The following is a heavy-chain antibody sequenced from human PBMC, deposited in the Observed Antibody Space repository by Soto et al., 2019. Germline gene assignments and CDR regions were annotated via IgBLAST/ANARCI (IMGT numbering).Heavy chain of an antibody. D-gene: IGHD6-13*01. CDR2: ISGSGGST. J-gene: IGHJ4*02. Sequence: PGGSLRLSCAASGFTFSSYAMSWVRQAPGKGLEWVSAISGSGGSTYYADSVKGRFTISRDNSKNTLYLQMNSLRAEDTAVYYCAKDAKPGLYSSSWLYYFDYWGQGTMVTVSS. CDR3: AKDAKPGLYSSSWLYYFDY. V-gene: IGHV3-23*01. CDR1: GFTFSSYA.